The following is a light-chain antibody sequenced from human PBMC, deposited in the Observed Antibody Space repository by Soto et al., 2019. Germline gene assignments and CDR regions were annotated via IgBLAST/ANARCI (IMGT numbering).Light chain of an antibody. V-gene: IGKV3-15*01. CDR1: QSVSSN. CDR3: LQDYNCPLT. J-gene: IGKJ4*01. CDR2: GAS. Sequence: EIVMTQSPATLSVTPGERATLSCRASQSVSSNLAWYQQKPGHAPRLLIYGASTRATGIPARFSGSGSGTEFTLTTSSLQSEDFATYYCLQDYNCPLTFGGGTMV.